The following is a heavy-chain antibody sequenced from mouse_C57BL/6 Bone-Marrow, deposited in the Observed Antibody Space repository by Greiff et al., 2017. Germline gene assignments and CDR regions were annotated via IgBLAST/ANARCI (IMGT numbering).Heavy chain of an antibody. D-gene: IGHD1-1*01. CDR2: ISSGGSYT. J-gene: IGHJ4*01. CDR1: GFTFSSYG. Sequence: EVQLVESGGDLVKPGGSLKLSCAASGFTFSSYGMSWVRQTPDKRLEWVAIISSGGSYTYYPDSVKGRFTISRDNAKNTLYLQLSSLKSEDTAMYYCAKQGITAIDYCAVDDWGQGTSVTVSS. V-gene: IGHV5-6*01. CDR3: AKQGITAIDYCAVDD.